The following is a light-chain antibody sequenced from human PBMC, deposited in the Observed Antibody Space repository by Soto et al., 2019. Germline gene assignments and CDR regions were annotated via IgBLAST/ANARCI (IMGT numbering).Light chain of an antibody. J-gene: IGKJ5*01. Sequence: DIQMTQSPSSLSASVGDRVTITCRASQSISSYLNWYQQKPGKAPKLLIYAASSLQSGVPSRFSGSGSGTDFTLPISSLQPEDFATYYCQQSYSTLPFGQGTRLEIK. CDR3: QQSYSTLP. CDR1: QSISSY. V-gene: IGKV1-39*01. CDR2: AAS.